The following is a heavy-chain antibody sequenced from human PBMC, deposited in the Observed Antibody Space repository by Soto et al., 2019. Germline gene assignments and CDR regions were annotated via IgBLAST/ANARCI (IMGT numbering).Heavy chain of an antibody. D-gene: IGHD1-26*01. V-gene: IGHV3-33*01. J-gene: IGHJ4*02. CDR3: GGGGGGAKSFLGYFAY. CDR1: GFTFSGYG. Sequence: QVQLVESGGGVVQPGRSLRLSCAASGFTFSGYGMHWVRQAPGKGLEWVAITRHDGSNTYYADSVRGRFTISRDNSKKTRYLKRDGLGAEDTVVYYWGGGGGGAKSFLGYFAYWGRGPLVAVPA. CDR2: TRHDGSNT.